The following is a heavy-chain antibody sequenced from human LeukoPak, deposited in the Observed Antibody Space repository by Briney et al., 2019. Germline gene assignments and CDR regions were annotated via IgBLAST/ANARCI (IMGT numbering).Heavy chain of an antibody. CDR1: GFTFSSYE. V-gene: IGHV3-23*01. D-gene: IGHD3-22*01. J-gene: IGHJ4*02. CDR2: ISGSGGST. CDR3: AKGPYYDSSGYHDY. Sequence: PGGSLRLSCAASGFTFSSYEMNWVRQAPGKGLEWVSAISGSGGSTYYADSVKGRFTISRDNSKNTLYLQMNSLRAEDTAVYYCAKGPYYDSSGYHDYWGQGTLVTVSS.